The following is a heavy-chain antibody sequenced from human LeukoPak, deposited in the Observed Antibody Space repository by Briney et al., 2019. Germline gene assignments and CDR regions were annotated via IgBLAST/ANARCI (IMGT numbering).Heavy chain of an antibody. V-gene: IGHV3-30-3*01. Sequence: GGSLRLSCAASGFTFSSYAMHWVRQAPGKGLEWVAVISYDGSNKYYADSVKGRFTISRDNSKNTLYLQMNSLRAEDTAVYYCARDPDYCSGGSCYSRTTGSDWFDPWGQGTLVTVSS. D-gene: IGHD2-15*01. J-gene: IGHJ5*02. CDR1: GFTFSSYA. CDR3: ARDPDYCSGGSCYSRTTGSDWFDP. CDR2: ISYDGSNK.